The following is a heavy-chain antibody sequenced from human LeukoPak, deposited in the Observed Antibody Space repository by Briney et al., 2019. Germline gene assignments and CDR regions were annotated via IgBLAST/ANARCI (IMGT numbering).Heavy chain of an antibody. D-gene: IGHD3-10*01. CDR1: GGSISSYY. V-gene: IGHV4-59*01. CDR3: ARWSYYYGSGTYWFDP. J-gene: IGHJ5*02. Sequence: SETLSLTCTVSGGSISSYYWSWIRQPPGKGLEGIGYVHYSGSTKYNPSIKSRVTISVDTSKNHFSLKLNSVAAADTAVYYCARWSYYYGSGTYWFDPWGQGTLVTVSS. CDR2: VHYSGST.